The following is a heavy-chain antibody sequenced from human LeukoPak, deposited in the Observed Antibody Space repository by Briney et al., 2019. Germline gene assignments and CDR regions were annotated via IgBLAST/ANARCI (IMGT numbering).Heavy chain of an antibody. Sequence: GGSLRLSCAASGFTVSTNYMSWVRQAPGKGLEWVSVIYSGGNTYYADSVKGRFTISRDNSKNTLYLQMHSLRAEDTVVYYCVRGGYCSSTSCYVDSFDYWGQGTLVTVSS. J-gene: IGHJ4*02. D-gene: IGHD2-2*01. CDR3: VRGGYCSSTSCYVDSFDY. CDR1: GFTVSTNY. V-gene: IGHV3-66*01. CDR2: IYSGGNT.